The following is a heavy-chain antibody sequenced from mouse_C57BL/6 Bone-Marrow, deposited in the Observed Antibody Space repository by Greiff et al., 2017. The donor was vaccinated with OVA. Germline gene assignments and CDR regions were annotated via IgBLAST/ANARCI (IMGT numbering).Heavy chain of an antibody. V-gene: IGHV1-82*01. CDR1: GYAFSSSW. J-gene: IGHJ1*03. D-gene: IGHD1-1*01. Sequence: QVQLQQSGPELVKPGASVKISCKASGYAFSSSWLNWVKQRPGKGLEWIGRIYPGDGDTNYNGKFKGKATLTADKSSSTAYMQLSSLTSEDSAVYFCARNPQYYGSSYWYFDVWGTGTTVTVSS. CDR3: ARNPQYYGSSYWYFDV. CDR2: IYPGDGDT.